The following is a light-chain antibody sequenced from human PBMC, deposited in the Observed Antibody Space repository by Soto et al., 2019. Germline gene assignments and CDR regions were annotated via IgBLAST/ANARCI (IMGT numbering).Light chain of an antibody. CDR1: SSNIGSSY. Sequence: QSVLTQPPSASATPGQRVTISCSGSSSNIGSSYVFWYQQVPGTAPKLLIYSNNQRPSGVPDRFSGSKSGTSASLAISGLRSEDEADYYCAAWDDSLRGRVFGGGTKLTVL. J-gene: IGLJ3*02. V-gene: IGLV1-47*02. CDR2: SNN. CDR3: AAWDDSLRGRV.